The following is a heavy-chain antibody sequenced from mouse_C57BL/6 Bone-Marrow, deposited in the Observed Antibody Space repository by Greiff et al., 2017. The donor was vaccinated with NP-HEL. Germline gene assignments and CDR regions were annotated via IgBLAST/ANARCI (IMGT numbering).Heavy chain of an antibody. J-gene: IGHJ2*01. CDR2: SNPNNGGT. CDR1: GEKGKEEK. Sequence: VQLQQAGPELVKPGASVKIPCKAAGEKGKEEKREWVKKRKGKRREGRGDSNPNNGGTIYNQKFKGKATLTVDKSSSTAYMELRSLTSEDTAVYYCARGAFTTVVAHFDYWGQGTTLTVSS. CDR3: ARGAFTTVVAHFDY. D-gene: IGHD1-1*01. V-gene: IGHV1-18*01.